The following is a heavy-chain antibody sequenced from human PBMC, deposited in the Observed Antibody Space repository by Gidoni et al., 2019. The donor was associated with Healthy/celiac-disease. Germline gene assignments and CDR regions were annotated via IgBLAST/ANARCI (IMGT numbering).Heavy chain of an antibody. D-gene: IGHD3-10*01. Sequence: QVQLVQSGAEVKKPGSSVKVSCKASGGTFSSSAISWWRQAPGQGLGGMGVTIPIFGTSNDAQKVQRGVTITADESTSTAYMVLSSLRSEETAVYYCGMVRGVIQRAGGGPIDYWGQGTLVTVSS. CDR1: GGTFSSSA. CDR3: GMVRGVIQRAGGGPIDY. CDR2: TIPIFGTS. V-gene: IGHV1-69*01. J-gene: IGHJ4*02.